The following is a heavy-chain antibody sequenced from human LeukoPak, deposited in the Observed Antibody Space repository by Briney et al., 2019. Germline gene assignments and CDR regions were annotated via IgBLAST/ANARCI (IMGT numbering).Heavy chain of an antibody. D-gene: IGHD5-18*01. CDR3: ARGRRYSYGSFDY. CDR2: ISSSGSTI. CDR1: GFTFSSYE. J-gene: IGHJ4*02. V-gene: IGHV3-48*03. Sequence: GALSLSCAASGFTFSSYEMNWVRQAPGKGLEWVSYISSSGSTIYYADSVKGRFTISRDNAKNSLYLQMNSLRAEDTAVYYCARGRRYSYGSFDYWGQGTLVTVSS.